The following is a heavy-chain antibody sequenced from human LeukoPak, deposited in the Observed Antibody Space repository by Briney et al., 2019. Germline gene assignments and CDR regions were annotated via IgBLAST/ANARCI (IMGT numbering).Heavy chain of an antibody. CDR1: GYSISSGYY. J-gene: IGHJ5*02. CDR3: ARDIRGYDTYNWFDP. V-gene: IGHV4-38-2*02. D-gene: IGHD5-12*01. CDR2: IYHSGST. Sequence: SETLSLTCTVSGYSISSGYYWGWIRQPPGKGLEWIGSIYHSGSTYYNPSLKSRVTISVDTSKNQFSLKLSSVTAADTALYYCARDIRGYDTYNWFDPWGQGTPVTVSP.